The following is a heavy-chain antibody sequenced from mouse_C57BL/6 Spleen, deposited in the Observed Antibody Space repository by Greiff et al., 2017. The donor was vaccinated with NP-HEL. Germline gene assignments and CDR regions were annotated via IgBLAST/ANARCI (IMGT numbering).Heavy chain of an antibody. CDR2: IDPSDSYT. Sequence: VQLQQPGAELVKPGASVKLSCKASGYTFTSYWMQWVKQRPGQGLEWIGEIDPSDSYTNYNQKFKGKATLTVDTSSSTAYMQLSSLTSEDSAVYYCARWGYSNFEAYWGQGTLVTVSA. V-gene: IGHV1-50*01. CDR3: ARWGYSNFEAY. CDR1: GYTFTSYW. D-gene: IGHD2-5*01. J-gene: IGHJ3*01.